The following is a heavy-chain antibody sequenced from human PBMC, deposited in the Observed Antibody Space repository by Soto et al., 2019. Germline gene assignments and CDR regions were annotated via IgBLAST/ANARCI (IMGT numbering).Heavy chain of an antibody. Sequence: QVQLVQSGAEVKKPGASVKVSCKASGYTFTSYGISWVRQAPGQGLEWMGWISAYNGNTNYAQKLQGRVTMTTDTYTSTAYMELRSLRSDDTAVYYCARDSYYYDSSGYYTSDYWGQGTLVTVSS. J-gene: IGHJ4*02. CDR2: ISAYNGNT. V-gene: IGHV1-18*04. CDR3: ARDSYYYDSSGYYTSDY. CDR1: GYTFTSYG. D-gene: IGHD3-22*01.